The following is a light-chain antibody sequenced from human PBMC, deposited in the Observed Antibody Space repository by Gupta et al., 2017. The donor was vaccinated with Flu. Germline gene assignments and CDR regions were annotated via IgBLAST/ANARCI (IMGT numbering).Light chain of an antibody. CDR2: KAS. CDR1: QSLSTW. J-gene: IGKJ4*01. Sequence: ATLSASVGDRVTITCRASQSLSTWVAWYQQKPGKVPKLLIYKASTLQNGVPSRFSGSGSGTEFTLAISSLQSDDFATYYCQQYNSYSSLTFGGGTKVEIK. CDR3: QQYNSYSSLT. V-gene: IGKV1-5*03.